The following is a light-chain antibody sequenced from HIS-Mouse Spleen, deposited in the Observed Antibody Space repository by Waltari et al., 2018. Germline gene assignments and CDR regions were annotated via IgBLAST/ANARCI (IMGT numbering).Light chain of an antibody. Sequence: QSALTQPASVSGSSGQSITISCTGTSSYVGSYNLVSWYQQHPGKAPKLMIYEGSKRPSGVSNRFSGSKSGTSASLAISGLRSEDEADYYCAAWDDSLSGPVFGGGTKLTVL. V-gene: IGLV2-14*02. CDR1: SSYVGSYNL. CDR3: AAWDDSLSGPV. CDR2: EGS. J-gene: IGLJ2*01.